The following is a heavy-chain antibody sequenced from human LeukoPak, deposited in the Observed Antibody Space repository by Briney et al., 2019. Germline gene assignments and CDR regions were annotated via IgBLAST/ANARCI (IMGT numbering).Heavy chain of an antibody. D-gene: IGHD2-2*02. CDR3: ARCSSTSCYTFDY. CDR2: ISGGGTT. J-gene: IGHJ4*02. V-gene: IGHV3-23*01. Sequence: GSLRLSCAASGFTLSSYAMSWVRQAPGKGLEWVSTISGGGTTYYADSVKGRFTISRDNSKSTLYLQMNSLRAEDTAVYYCARCSSTSCYTFDYWGQGTLVTVSS. CDR1: GFTLSSYA.